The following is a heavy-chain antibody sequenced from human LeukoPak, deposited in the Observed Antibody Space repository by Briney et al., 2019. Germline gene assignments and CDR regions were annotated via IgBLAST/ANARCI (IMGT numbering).Heavy chain of an antibody. Sequence: PGGSLRLSCAASGFSFSSYWMSWVRQAPGKGLEWVANIKQDGVEKYYVDSVKGRFTISRDNAKNSLYLQMNSLRAEDTAVYFCARDQPLTVSTWGYFYYYMDVWGRGTTVTVSS. CDR3: ARDQPLTVSTWGYFYYYMDV. CDR1: GFSFSSYW. J-gene: IGHJ6*03. D-gene: IGHD4-17*01. V-gene: IGHV3-7*01. CDR2: IKQDGVEK.